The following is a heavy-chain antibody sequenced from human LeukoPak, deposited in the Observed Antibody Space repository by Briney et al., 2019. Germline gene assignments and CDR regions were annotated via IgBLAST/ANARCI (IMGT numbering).Heavy chain of an antibody. CDR2: IIPIFGTA. D-gene: IGHD3-22*01. Sequence: GASVKVSCKASGGTFSSYAISWVRQAPGQGLEWMGGIIPIFGTANYAQKSQGRVTITADESTSTAYMELSSLRSEDTAVYYCARELRYYDSSGPVGWYFDLWGRGTLVTVSS. J-gene: IGHJ2*01. CDR1: GGTFSSYA. V-gene: IGHV1-69*13. CDR3: ARELRYYDSSGPVGWYFDL.